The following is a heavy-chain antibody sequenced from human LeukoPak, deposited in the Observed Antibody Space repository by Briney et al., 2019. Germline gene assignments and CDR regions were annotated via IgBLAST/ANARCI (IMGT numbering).Heavy chain of an antibody. J-gene: IGHJ4*02. V-gene: IGHV1-8*01. D-gene: IGHD3-10*01. CDR3: ARKMRDSGSYPD. Sequence: ASVKVSCKASGYTFTSYDINWVRQAPGQGLEWMGWINPNSGNAGYAQNFRGRVTMTRDTSISTVYMELSSLKSEDTAVYYCARKMRDSGSYPDWGPGTLVTVSS. CDR1: GYTFTSYD. CDR2: INPNSGNA.